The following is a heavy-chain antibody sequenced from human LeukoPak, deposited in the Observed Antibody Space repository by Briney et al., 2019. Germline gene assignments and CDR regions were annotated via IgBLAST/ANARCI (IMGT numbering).Heavy chain of an antibody. CDR1: GLTFRDYA. D-gene: IGHD1-1*01. CDR3: ARVRNSVGDY. CDR2: ISGSGSGT. Sequence: GGSLRLSCAASGLTFRDYAMSWVRQAPGKGLEWVSGISGSGSGTYYADSVKGRFTISRDNSKNTLYLQMNSLRAEDTAVYYCARVRNSVGDYWGQGTLVTVSS. V-gene: IGHV3-23*01. J-gene: IGHJ4*02.